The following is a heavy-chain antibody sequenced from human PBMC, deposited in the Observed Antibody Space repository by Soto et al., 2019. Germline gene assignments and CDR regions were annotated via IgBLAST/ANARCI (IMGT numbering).Heavy chain of an antibody. V-gene: IGHV3-33*01. Sequence: PGGSLRLSCAASGFTFSSYGMHWVRQAPGKGLEWVAVIWYDGSNKYYADSVKGRFTISRDNSKNTLYLQMNSLRAEDTAVYYCARDQRVVAATGVYYYYYYGMDVWGQGTTVTVS. CDR3: ARDQRVVAATGVYYYYYYGMDV. CDR2: IWYDGSNK. J-gene: IGHJ6*02. CDR1: GFTFSSYG. D-gene: IGHD2-15*01.